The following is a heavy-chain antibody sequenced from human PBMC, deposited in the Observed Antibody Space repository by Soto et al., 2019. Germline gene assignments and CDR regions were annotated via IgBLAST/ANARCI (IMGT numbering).Heavy chain of an antibody. CDR2: IGTAGDT. Sequence: QSGGSLRLSCAASGFTFSSYDMHWVRQATGKGLEWVSAIGTAGDTYYPGSVKGRFTISRENAKNSLYLQMNSLRAGDTAVYYCARAGFWSGYSVLDYYGMDVWGQGTTVTVSS. CDR1: GFTFSSYD. J-gene: IGHJ6*02. D-gene: IGHD3-3*01. V-gene: IGHV3-13*01. CDR3: ARAGFWSGYSVLDYYGMDV.